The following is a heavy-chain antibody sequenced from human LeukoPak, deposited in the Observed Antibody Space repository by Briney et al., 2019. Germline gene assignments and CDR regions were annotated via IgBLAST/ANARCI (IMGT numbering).Heavy chain of an antibody. Sequence: PSETLSLTCTVSGYSISSGYYWGWTRQPPGKGLEWIGGFYHNGSTYYKPSLKSRVTISVDTSKNQFSLKLSSVTAADTAVYYCARVDGSGSYYYYYYMDVWGKGTTVTVSS. CDR2: FYHNGST. CDR3: ARVDGSGSYYYYYYMDV. V-gene: IGHV4-38-2*02. J-gene: IGHJ6*03. D-gene: IGHD3-10*01. CDR1: GYSISSGYY.